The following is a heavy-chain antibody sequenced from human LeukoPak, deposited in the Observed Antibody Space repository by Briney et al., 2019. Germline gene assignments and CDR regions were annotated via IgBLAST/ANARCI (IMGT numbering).Heavy chain of an antibody. J-gene: IGHJ3*02. Sequence: SEALSLTCTVSGGSINNYYWSWIRQPAGKGLEWIGRIYTRGSTNYNPSLKSRVTMSVDTSKNQFSPKLSSVTAADTAVYYCARGRYCSADICSGGDAFDIWGQGTMVSVSS. CDR2: IYTRGST. V-gene: IGHV4-4*07. CDR1: GGSINNYY. D-gene: IGHD2-15*01. CDR3: ARGRYCSADICSGGDAFDI.